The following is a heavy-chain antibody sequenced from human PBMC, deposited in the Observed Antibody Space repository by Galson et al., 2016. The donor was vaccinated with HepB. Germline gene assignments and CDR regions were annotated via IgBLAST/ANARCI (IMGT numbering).Heavy chain of an antibody. CDR2: IYYSGSI. D-gene: IGHD3-22*01. CDR3: ARLHDIKNWFDP. J-gene: IGHJ5*02. V-gene: IGHV4-39*01. Sequence: GGSTSGSNYYWGWIRQPPGKGLEWIGSIYYSGSIFYSPFLKSRVTMSVDTSKNQFSLKLSSVTAADTATYFCARLHDIKNWFDPWGPGTLVTVSS. CDR1: GGSTSGSNYY.